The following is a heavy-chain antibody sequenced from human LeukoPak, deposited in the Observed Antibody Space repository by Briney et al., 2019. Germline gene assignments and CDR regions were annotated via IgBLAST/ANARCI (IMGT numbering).Heavy chain of an antibody. J-gene: IGHJ5*02. CDR1: GYTFTNYD. Sequence: ASVKVSCKASGYTFTNYDVSWVRQAPGQGLEWMGWISAYNGNTNYAQKLQGRVTMTTDTSTSTAYMELRSLRSDDTAVYYCARVAIAVGYNWFDPWGQGTLVTVSS. V-gene: IGHV1-18*01. CDR2: ISAYNGNT. D-gene: IGHD6-19*01. CDR3: ARVAIAVGYNWFDP.